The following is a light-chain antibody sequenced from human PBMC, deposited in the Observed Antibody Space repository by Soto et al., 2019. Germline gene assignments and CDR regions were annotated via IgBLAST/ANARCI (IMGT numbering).Light chain of an antibody. CDR3: SSYTSSSTVI. V-gene: IGLV2-14*01. CDR2: DVR. Sequence: QSVLTQPASVSGSPGQSITISCTGTSRDVGGYNYISWYQQHPGKAPKFIIYDVRNRPSGVSNRFSGSRSGNTASLTISGLQAEDEADYYCSSYTSSSTVIFGGGTKVTVL. J-gene: IGLJ2*01. CDR1: SRDVGGYNY.